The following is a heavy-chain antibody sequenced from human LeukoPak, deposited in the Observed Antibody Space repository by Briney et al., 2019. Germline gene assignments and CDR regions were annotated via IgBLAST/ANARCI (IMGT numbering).Heavy chain of an antibody. J-gene: IGHJ5*02. D-gene: IGHD3-9*01. CDR2: IYYSGST. CDR1: GGSISSYY. Sequence: PSETLSLTCTVSGGSISSYYWSWTRQPPGKGLEWIGYIYYSGSTNYNPSLKSRVTISVDTSKNQFSLKLSSVTAADTAVYYCARDYTGYFPCGQGTLVIVSS. CDR3: ARDYTGYFP. V-gene: IGHV4-59*01.